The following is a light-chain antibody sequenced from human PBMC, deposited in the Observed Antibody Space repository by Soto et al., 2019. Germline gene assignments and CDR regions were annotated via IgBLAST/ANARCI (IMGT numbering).Light chain of an antibody. CDR3: QQYGVPPFN. J-gene: IGKJ2*01. CDR2: GVS. Sequence: IVLTQSPGALSLSPGEGATLSCRASQAVISGYLAWYQQTPGQAPRLLMYGVSSRPTGISDRFSGSGSGTEFTLTITRLEPEDFALYYCQQYGVPPFNFGQGTKLQIK. CDR1: QAVISGY. V-gene: IGKV3-20*01.